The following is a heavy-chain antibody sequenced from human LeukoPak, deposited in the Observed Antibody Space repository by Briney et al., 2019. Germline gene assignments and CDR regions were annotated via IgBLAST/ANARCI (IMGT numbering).Heavy chain of an antibody. D-gene: IGHD3-22*01. Sequence: GGSLRLSCAASGFTFSSLALSWVRHAPGKGLEWVSAISGSGAGTYYADSVKGRFTISRDNSKNTLYLQMTGLRAEDTAVYYCAKVLHYYDDNTSPGYWGRGTLVTVSS. CDR2: ISGSGAGT. J-gene: IGHJ4*02. CDR3: AKVLHYYDDNTSPGY. V-gene: IGHV3-23*01. CDR1: GFTFSSLA.